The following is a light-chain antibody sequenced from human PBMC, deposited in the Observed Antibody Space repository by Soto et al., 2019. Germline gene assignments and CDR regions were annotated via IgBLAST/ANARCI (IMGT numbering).Light chain of an antibody. J-gene: IGLJ1*01. CDR1: TSAVGGYNY. CDR2: DVS. Sequence: YALTEPACVCRSRRPSMTISCTATTSAVGGYNYVSWYQQHPGKAPKLMIYDVSNRPSGVSNRFSGSKSGNTASLTISGLQAEDEADYYCSSYTSSSTLCVFGTGTKVTVL. CDR3: SSYTSSSTLCV. V-gene: IGLV2-14*01.